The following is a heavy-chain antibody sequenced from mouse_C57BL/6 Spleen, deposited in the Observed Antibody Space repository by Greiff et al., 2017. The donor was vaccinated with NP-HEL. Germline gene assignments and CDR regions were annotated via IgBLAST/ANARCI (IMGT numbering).Heavy chain of an antibody. D-gene: IGHD2-3*01. V-gene: IGHV1-42*01. Sequence: DVQLQESGPELVKPGASVKISCKASGYSFTGYYMNWVKQSPEKSLEWIGEINPSTGGTTYNQKFKAKATLTVDKSSSTAYMQLKSLTSEDSAVYYCARRGDGYYFDYWGQGTTLTVSS. CDR1: GYSFTGYY. CDR2: INPSTGGT. J-gene: IGHJ2*01. CDR3: ARRGDGYYFDY.